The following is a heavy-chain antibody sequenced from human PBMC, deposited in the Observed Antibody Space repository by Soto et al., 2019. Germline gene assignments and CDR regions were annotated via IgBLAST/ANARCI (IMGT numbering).Heavy chain of an antibody. CDR3: ARSKGPPHSRGYYNWFDP. CDR2: IYYSGST. Sequence: SDTLSLTCTVSGGSISSYYWSWIRQPPGKGLEWIGYIYYSGSTNYNPSLKSRVTISVDTSKNQFSLKLSSVTAADTAVYYCARSKGPPHSRGYYNWFDPWGQGTLVTVS. D-gene: IGHD3-22*01. V-gene: IGHV4-59*08. J-gene: IGHJ5*02. CDR1: GGSISSYY.